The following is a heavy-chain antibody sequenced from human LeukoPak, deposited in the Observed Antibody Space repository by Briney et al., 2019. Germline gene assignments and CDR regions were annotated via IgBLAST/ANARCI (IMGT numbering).Heavy chain of an antibody. CDR1: GFTFNTYR. Sequence: GGSLRLSCGVSGFTFNTYRMHWVRQAPGKGLEWVSRIESDGTTTRYADSVQGRFTISRDNAKNTLYLQMNSLRAEDTAIYYCAKSVSPGGYVGSLYFFDDWGQGTLVTVSS. D-gene: IGHD1-26*01. CDR2: IESDGTTT. V-gene: IGHV3-74*01. J-gene: IGHJ4*02. CDR3: AKSVSPGGYVGSLYFFDD.